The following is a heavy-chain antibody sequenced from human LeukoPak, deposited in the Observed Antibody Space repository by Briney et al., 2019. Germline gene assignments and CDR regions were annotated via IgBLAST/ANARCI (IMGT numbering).Heavy chain of an antibody. J-gene: IGHJ3*02. CDR3: ARALWTYAFDI. D-gene: IGHD3-10*01. CDR2: IYPGDSDT. V-gene: IGHV5-51*01. CDR1: GYSCTSYW. Sequence: GESLKISCKGAGYSCTSYWIGWGRQMPGKVLEWMGIIYPGDSDTRYSPSFQGQVTISADKSISTAYLQWSSLKASDTAMYYCARALWTYAFDIWGQGTMVTVSS.